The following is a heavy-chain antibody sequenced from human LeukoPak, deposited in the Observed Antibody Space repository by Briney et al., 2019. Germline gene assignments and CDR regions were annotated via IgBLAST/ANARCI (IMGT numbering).Heavy chain of an antibody. CDR1: GYTFTSYG. V-gene: IGHV1-18*01. CDR2: ISAYNGNT. D-gene: IGHD3-9*01. Sequence: GASVKVSCKASGYTFTSYGISWVRQAPGQGLEWMGWISAYNGNTNYAQKLQGRVTMTTDTSTSTAYMGRRSLRSDDTAVYYCARAITPSLGYFDWTVGGGGARYFDYWGQGTLVTVSS. J-gene: IGHJ4*02. CDR3: ARAITPSLGYFDWTVGGGGARYFDY.